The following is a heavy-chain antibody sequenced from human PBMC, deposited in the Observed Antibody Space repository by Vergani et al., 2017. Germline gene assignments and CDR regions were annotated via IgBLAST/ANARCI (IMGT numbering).Heavy chain of an antibody. Sequence: EVQLLESGGGLVQPGGSLRLSCAGSGFPLSNYAMSWVRQGPGKGLEWVSGISGTGDRTNYVDSVKGRFIISRDSSKNTLYLQMNSLSAGDTAVYYCAKAIPRNSGYDYLYYYHAMDVWGQGTTVTVSS. V-gene: IGHV3-23*01. CDR1: GFPLSNYA. CDR3: AKAIPRNSGYDYLYYYHAMDV. J-gene: IGHJ6*02. D-gene: IGHD5-12*01. CDR2: ISGTGDRT.